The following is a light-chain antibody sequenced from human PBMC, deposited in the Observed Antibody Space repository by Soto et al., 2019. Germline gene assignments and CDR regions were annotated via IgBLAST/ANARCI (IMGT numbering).Light chain of an antibody. CDR3: AAWDDSLNGVV. Sequence: QSVLTQPPSASGTPGQRVAISCSGSSSNIGRNTVHWYQQLPGTAPKLLIYGTNLRPSGVPDRFSGSKSGTSASLAISGLQSEDEADYYCAAWDDSLNGVVFGGGTQLTVL. J-gene: IGLJ2*01. CDR2: GTN. CDR1: SSNIGRNT. V-gene: IGLV1-44*01.